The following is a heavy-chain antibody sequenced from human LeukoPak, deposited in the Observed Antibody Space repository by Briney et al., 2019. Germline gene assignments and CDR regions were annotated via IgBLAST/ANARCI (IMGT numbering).Heavy chain of an antibody. J-gene: IGHJ6*03. CDR1: GGSISSYY. Sequence: SETLSLTCTVSGGSISSYYWSWIRQPAGKGLEWIGRIYTSGSTNYNPSLKSRVTMSVDTSKNQFSPKLSSVTAADTAVYYCARDYDILTGYYQNYYYMDVWGKGTTVTTSS. V-gene: IGHV4-4*07. CDR2: IYTSGST. D-gene: IGHD3-9*01. CDR3: ARDYDILTGYYQNYYYMDV.